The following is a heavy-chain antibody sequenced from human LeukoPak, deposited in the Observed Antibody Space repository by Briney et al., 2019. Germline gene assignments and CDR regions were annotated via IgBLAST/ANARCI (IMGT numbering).Heavy chain of an antibody. Sequence: SETLSLTCTVSGGSISSYYWSWIRQPPGKGLEWIGYIYHSGNTYYNPSLKSRITISVDRSKNQFSLKLSSVTAADTAVYYCARDPGWDYVWGSYRGYYFDYWGQGTLVTVSS. V-gene: IGHV4-59*12. CDR2: IYHSGNT. D-gene: IGHD3-16*02. J-gene: IGHJ4*02. CDR3: ARDPGWDYVWGSYRGYYFDY. CDR1: GGSISSYY.